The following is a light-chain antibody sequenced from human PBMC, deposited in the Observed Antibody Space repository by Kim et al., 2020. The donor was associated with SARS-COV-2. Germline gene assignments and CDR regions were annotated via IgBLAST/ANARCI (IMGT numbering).Light chain of an antibody. CDR3: TSYTSSYTRV. Sequence: SITLSCTGTSSAVCGYNSVSWYQQHPGKAPKLMIYDVNNRPSGVSIRFSGSKSGNTASLTISGLQAEDEADYYCTSYTSSYTRVFGGGTQLTVL. CDR2: DVN. J-gene: IGLJ3*02. V-gene: IGLV2-14*04. CDR1: SSAVCGYNS.